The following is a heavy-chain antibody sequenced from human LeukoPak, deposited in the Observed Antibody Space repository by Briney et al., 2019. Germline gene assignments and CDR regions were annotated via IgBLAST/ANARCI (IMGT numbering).Heavy chain of an antibody. CDR2: TLYRSKWSY. Sequence: SQTLSLTCAISGDSVSSNDAAWNWIRQSPSRGLEWLGRTLYRSKWSYDYAVSVRGRITINPDTSKNQFSLQLGSVTPEDTAVYYCARENTLVRGVINPLDYWGQGTLVTVSP. D-gene: IGHD3-10*01. CDR1: GDSVSSNDAA. V-gene: IGHV6-1*01. CDR3: ARENTLVRGVINPLDY. J-gene: IGHJ4*02.